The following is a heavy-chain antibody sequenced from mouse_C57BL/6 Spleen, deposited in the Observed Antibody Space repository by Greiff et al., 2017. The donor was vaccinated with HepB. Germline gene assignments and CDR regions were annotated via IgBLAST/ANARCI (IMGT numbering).Heavy chain of an antibody. V-gene: IGHV1-50*01. CDR1: GYTFTSYW. Sequence: QVQLQQPGAELVKPGASVKLSCKASGYTFTSYWMQWVKQRPGQGLEWIGEIDPSDSYTNYNQKFKGKATLTVDTSSSTAYMQLSSLTSEDSAVYYCARRNCYYWGQGTLVTVSA. J-gene: IGHJ3*01. CDR3: ARRNCYY. CDR2: IDPSDSYT.